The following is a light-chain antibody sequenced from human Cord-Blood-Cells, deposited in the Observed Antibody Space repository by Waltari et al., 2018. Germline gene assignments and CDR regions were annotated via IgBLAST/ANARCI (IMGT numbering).Light chain of an antibody. Sequence: DIQMTQSPSSLSASVGDRVTITCRASQGISNYLAWYQQKPGKVPKLLIYAASTLQSVVPSRFSGSGSGTDFTLTSSSRRPEDGATYYCQKYNSAPWTFGQGTKVEIK. CDR2: AAS. CDR1: QGISNY. CDR3: QKYNSAPWT. J-gene: IGKJ1*01. V-gene: IGKV1-27*01.